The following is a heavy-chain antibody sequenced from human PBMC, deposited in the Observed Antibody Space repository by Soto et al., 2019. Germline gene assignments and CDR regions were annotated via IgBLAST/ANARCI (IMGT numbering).Heavy chain of an antibody. CDR1: GFTFSAYA. D-gene: IGHD3-22*01. J-gene: IGHJ4*02. Sequence: GESLKISCAASGFTFSAYAMAWVRQAPGKGLDWVSSISRGGDTTYPADSVKGRFTIFRDNSKNTLFLQMNSLRAEDTAFFYCARATYYADSSAFHLDSWGQGTLVTVSS. V-gene: IGHV3-23*01. CDR2: ISRGGDTT. CDR3: ARATYYADSSAFHLDS.